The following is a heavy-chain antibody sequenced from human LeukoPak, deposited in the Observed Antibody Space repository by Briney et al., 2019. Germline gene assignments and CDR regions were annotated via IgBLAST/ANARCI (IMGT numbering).Heavy chain of an antibody. CDR3: ARGFGKILVVPAAMLYGSGMPDAFDI. D-gene: IGHD2-2*01. CDR2: IYYSGST. J-gene: IGHJ3*02. Sequence: SETLSLTCTVSGGSVSSYYWSWIRQPPGKGLEWIGYIYYSGSTNYNPSLKSRVTISVDTSKNQFSLKLSSVTAADTAVYYCARGFGKILVVPAAMLYGSGMPDAFDIWGQGTMVTVSS. V-gene: IGHV4-59*02. CDR1: GGSVSSYY.